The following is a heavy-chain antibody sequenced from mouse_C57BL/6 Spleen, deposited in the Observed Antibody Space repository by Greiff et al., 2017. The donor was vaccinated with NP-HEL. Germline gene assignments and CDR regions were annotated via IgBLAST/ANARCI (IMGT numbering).Heavy chain of an antibody. Sequence: EVQLQESGGGLVKPGGSLKLSCAASGFTFSSYAMSWVRQTPEKRLEWVATISDGGSYTYYPDNVKGRFTISRDNAKNNLYLQMSHLKSEDTAMYYCARDANLPLYAMDYWGQGTSVTVSS. CDR3: ARDANLPLYAMDY. V-gene: IGHV5-4*01. J-gene: IGHJ4*01. CDR1: GFTFSSYA. D-gene: IGHD2-1*01. CDR2: ISDGGSYT.